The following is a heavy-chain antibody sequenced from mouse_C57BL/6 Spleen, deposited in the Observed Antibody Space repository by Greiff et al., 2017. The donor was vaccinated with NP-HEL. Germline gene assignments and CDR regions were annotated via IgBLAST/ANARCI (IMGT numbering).Heavy chain of an antibody. J-gene: IGHJ2*01. CDR1: GYTFTSYW. CDR2: IDPSDSET. CDR3: AREGPTVVADY. Sequence: QVQLQQPGAELVRPGSSVKLSCKASGYTFTSYWMHWVKQRPIQGLEWIGNIDPSDSETHYNQKFKDKATLTVDKSSSTAYMQLSSLTSEDSAVYYCAREGPTVVADYWGKGTTLTVSS. D-gene: IGHD1-1*01. V-gene: IGHV1-52*01.